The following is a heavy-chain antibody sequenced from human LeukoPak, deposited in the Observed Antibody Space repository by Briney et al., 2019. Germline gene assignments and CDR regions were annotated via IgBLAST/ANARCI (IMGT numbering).Heavy chain of an antibody. CDR1: GFTFSSYG. Sequence: GGSLRLSCAASGFTFSSYGMHWVRQAPGKGLEWVAFIRYDGSNKYYADSMKGRFTITRDNSKNTLYLQMNSLRAEDTAVYYCAKDRQFDVYFDYWGQGTLVTVSS. V-gene: IGHV3-30*02. J-gene: IGHJ4*02. CDR3: AKDRQFDVYFDY. D-gene: IGHD3-16*01. CDR2: IRYDGSNK.